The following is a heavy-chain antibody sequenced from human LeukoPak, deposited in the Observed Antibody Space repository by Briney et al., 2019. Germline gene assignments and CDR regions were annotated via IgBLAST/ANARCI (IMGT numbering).Heavy chain of an antibody. Sequence: GGSLRLSCAASGSTFSSYAMHWVRQAPGKGLEYVSAISSNGGSTYYANSVKGRFTISGDNSKNTLYLQMGSLRAEDMAVYYCARLVRGLDYWGQGTLVTVSS. D-gene: IGHD3-10*01. CDR2: ISSNGGST. J-gene: IGHJ4*02. V-gene: IGHV3-64*01. CDR3: ARLVRGLDY. CDR1: GSTFSSYA.